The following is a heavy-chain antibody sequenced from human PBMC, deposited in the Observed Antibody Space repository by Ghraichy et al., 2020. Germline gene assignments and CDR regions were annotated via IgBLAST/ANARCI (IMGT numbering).Heavy chain of an antibody. Sequence: LSLTCAASGFTFSTYGMHWVRQAPGKGLEWVALIWYDGSNKYYADSVRGRFTISRDDSKNTLYLQMNSLRAEDTAVYYCARESFDHWGQGTLVTVSS. CDR2: IWYDGSNK. CDR1: GFTFSTYG. V-gene: IGHV3-33*01. CDR3: ARESFDH. J-gene: IGHJ4*02.